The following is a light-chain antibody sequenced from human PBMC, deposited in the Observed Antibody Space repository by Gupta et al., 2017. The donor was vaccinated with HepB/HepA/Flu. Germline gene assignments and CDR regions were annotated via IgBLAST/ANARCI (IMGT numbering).Light chain of an antibody. J-gene: IGKJ2*02. CDR2: LGS. CDR1: QSLLHSNGYNY. V-gene: IGKV2-28*01. Sequence: DIVMTQSPLSLPVTPGEPASISCRSSQSLLHSNGYNYLDWYLQKPGQSPQLLIYLGSNRDAGVPDRFSGSGSGKDFTLKISRGEAEDVGVYYCRQALQNRRCIFGQGTKLEIK. CDR3: RQALQNRRCI.